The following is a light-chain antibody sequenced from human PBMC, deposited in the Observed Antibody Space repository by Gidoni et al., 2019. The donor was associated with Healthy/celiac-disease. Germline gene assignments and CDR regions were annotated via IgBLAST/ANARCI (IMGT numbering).Light chain of an antibody. CDR1: NIGSKS. V-gene: IGLV3-21*04. CDR2: SDS. J-gene: IGLJ2*01. CDR3: QVCDSSSDLPDVV. Sequence: SYVLTQPPSVAVAPGKTARITCGGHNIGSKSVHWYQQKPGQAPVLVIYSDSARPSGIPERFAGSNSGNTATLPISRVEAGDEADYSFQVCDSSSDLPDVVFGGGTKLTVL.